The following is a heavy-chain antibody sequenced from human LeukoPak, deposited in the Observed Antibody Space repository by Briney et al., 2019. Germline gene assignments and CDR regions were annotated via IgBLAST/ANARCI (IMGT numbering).Heavy chain of an antibody. D-gene: IGHD2-15*01. Sequence: PSETLSLTCTVSGGSISSGDYYWSWIRQPPGKGLEWIGYIYYSGSTNYNPSLKSRVTISVDTSKNQFSLKLSSVTAADTAVYYCARGLSRGPSAPLAKPTSYSATFDYWGQGTLVTVSS. V-gene: IGHV4-61*08. CDR1: GGSISSGDYY. J-gene: IGHJ4*02. CDR2: IYYSGST. CDR3: ARGLSRGPSAPLAKPTSYSATFDY.